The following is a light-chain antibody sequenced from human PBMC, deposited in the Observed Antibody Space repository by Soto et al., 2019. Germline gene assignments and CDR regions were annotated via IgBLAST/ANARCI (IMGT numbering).Light chain of an antibody. CDR2: EVS. CDR3: SSYAVRNNPNVV. CDR1: SSDVGGYNY. V-gene: IGLV2-8*01. Sequence: QSALTQPPSASGSPGQSVTISCTGTSSDVGGYNYVSWYQQHPGKAPKLMIYEVSKRPSGLPDRCSGSKSGNTASRTVCGLQAEDESDYYCSSYAVRNNPNVVFGGGTNVTDL. J-gene: IGLJ2*01.